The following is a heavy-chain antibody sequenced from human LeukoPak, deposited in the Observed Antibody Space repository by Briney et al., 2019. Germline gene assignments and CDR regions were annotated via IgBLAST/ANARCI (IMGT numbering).Heavy chain of an antibody. CDR1: DGSINSYY. J-gene: IGHJ6*02. CDR2: IYYNRNT. CDR3: ARGRSNYYGMDV. V-gene: IGHV4-59*01. D-gene: IGHD1-26*01. Sequence: PSETLSLTCSVSDGSINSYYWNWIRRPPGKGLEWIGYIYYNRNTNYSPSLKSRVTMSVDTSKNLFSLKVSSVTAADTAVYYCARGRSNYYGMDVWGQGTTVTVSS.